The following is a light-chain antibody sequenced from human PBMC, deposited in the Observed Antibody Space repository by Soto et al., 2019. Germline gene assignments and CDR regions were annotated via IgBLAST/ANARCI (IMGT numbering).Light chain of an antibody. CDR3: QQRVDWPLT. V-gene: IGKV3-11*01. J-gene: IGKJ4*01. Sequence: ETVLTQSPATLSLSPGERATLSCRASENVNTYLAWFQQKSGQAPRLLIYDSSHRATGIPDRFSGSGSGTDFTLTISRVEPEDFATYYCQQRVDWPLTFGGGTRVQI. CDR2: DSS. CDR1: ENVNTY.